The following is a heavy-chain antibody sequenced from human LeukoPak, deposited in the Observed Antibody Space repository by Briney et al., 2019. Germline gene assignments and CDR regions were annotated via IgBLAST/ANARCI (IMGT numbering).Heavy chain of an antibody. V-gene: IGHV4-59*08. Sequence: SETLSLTCTVSGGSISSHYWSWIRQPPGKGLEWIAYIYYSGSTNYSPSLRSRVTISVDTSKNQFSLKLSSVTAADTAVYYCARGGSSYDAFDIWGQGTMVTVSS. CDR3: ARGGSSYDAFDI. J-gene: IGHJ3*02. D-gene: IGHD6-6*01. CDR2: IYYSGST. CDR1: GGSISSHY.